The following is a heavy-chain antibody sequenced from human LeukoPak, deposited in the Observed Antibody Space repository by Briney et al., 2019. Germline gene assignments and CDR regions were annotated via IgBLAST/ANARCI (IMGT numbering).Heavy chain of an antibody. Sequence: PGGSLRLSCAASGFTFSSYEMNWVRQAPGKGLEWVSYISSSGSTIYYADSVKGRFTISRDNAKNSLYLQMNSLRAEDTAVYYCARDFVVVVAATLDPVDWFDPWGQGTLVTVSS. CDR2: ISSSGSTI. V-gene: IGHV3-48*03. CDR3: ARDFVVVVAATLDPVDWFDP. D-gene: IGHD2-15*01. CDR1: GFTFSSYE. J-gene: IGHJ5*02.